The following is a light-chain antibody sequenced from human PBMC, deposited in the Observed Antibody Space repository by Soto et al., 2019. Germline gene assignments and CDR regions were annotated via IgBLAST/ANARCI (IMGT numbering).Light chain of an antibody. V-gene: IGLV1-40*01. CDR2: GNN. J-gene: IGLJ2*01. CDR3: QSYDNSLSWV. Sequence: QSVLTQPPSVSGAPGQRVTISCTGSSSNIEAGYDVHWYQQFPGTAPKLLIYGNNNRPSGVPDRFSGSRSATAASLAITGLQAEDEADYYCQSYDNSLSWVFGGGTKVTVL. CDR1: SSNIEAGYD.